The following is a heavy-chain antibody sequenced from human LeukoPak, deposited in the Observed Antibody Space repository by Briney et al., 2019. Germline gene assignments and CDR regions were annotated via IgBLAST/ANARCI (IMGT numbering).Heavy chain of an antibody. D-gene: IGHD3-9*01. Sequence: ASVKVSCKASGYTFTGYYMHWVRQAPGQGLEWMGWINPNSGGTNYAQKFQGRVTLTRNTSISTAYMELSSLRSEDTAVYYCARGGDDYDISFDYWGQGTLVTVSS. CDR2: INPNSGGT. CDR1: GYTFTGYY. V-gene: IGHV1-2*02. J-gene: IGHJ4*02. CDR3: ARGGDDYDISFDY.